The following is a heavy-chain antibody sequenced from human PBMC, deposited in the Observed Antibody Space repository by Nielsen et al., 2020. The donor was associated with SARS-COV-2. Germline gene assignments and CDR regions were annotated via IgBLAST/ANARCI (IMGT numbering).Heavy chain of an antibody. V-gene: IGHV1-8*01. J-gene: IGHJ6*02. D-gene: IGHD3/OR15-3a*01. CDR3: ARARATIFGLVMSYGMDV. CDR1: GYTFTSYD. CDR2: MNPNSGNT. Sequence: ASVKVSCKASGYTFTSYDINWVRQATGQGLEWMGWMNPNSGNTGYAQKFQGRVTMTRDASTSTVYMELTSDDTAVYYCARARATIFGLVMSYGMDVWGQGTTVAVSS.